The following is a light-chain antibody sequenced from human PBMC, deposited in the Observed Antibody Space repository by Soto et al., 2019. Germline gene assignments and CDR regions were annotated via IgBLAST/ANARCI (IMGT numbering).Light chain of an antibody. J-gene: IGKJ5*01. V-gene: IGKV1-39*01. CDR3: QHCNNWPIT. Sequence: DIQMTQSPSSLSASVGDRFTITCRASQSISSYLNWYQQKPGKAPKLLIYAASSLQSGVPSRFSGSGSGTDFTLTISSLQSEDFAVYYCQHCNNWPITFGQGTRLEIK. CDR1: QSISSY. CDR2: AAS.